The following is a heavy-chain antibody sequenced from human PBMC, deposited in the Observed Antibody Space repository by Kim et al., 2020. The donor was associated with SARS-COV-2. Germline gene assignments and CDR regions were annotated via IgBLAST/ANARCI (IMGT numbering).Heavy chain of an antibody. CDR1: GFTFSSYG. D-gene: IGHD4-17*01. Sequence: GGSLRLSCAASGFTFSSYGMHWVRQAPGKGLEWVAVIWYDGSNKYYADSVKGRFTISRDNSKNTLYLQMNSLRAEDTAVYYCAKGPRGDYVFDYWGQGTLVTVSS. CDR2: IWYDGSNK. J-gene: IGHJ4*02. CDR3: AKGPRGDYVFDY. V-gene: IGHV3-33*06.